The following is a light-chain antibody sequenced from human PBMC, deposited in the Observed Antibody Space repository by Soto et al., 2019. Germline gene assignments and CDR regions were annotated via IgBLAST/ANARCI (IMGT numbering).Light chain of an antibody. J-gene: IGLJ1*01. CDR3: CSYAGSRTYV. CDR1: SRDIGSYDL. V-gene: IGLV2-23*01. Sequence: QSALTQPASVSGPLGQSIVISCTGRSRDIGSYDLVSWYQQYPGKAPKVVIFEGTKTPSGVSNRFSGSKSGNTASLTISGLQIEDEADYYCCSYAGSRTYVFGAGTKVTVL. CDR2: EGT.